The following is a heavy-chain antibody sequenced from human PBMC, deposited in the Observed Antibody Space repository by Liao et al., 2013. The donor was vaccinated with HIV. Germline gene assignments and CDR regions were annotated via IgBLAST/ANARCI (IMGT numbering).Heavy chain of an antibody. Sequence: QLQLQESGPGLVKPSETLSLTCTVSGGSISRSNYYWGWIRQPPGKGLEWIGTIYYSGRTYYNPSLKSRVTISVDTSKNQFSLKLSSMTAADTAVYYCATSMVRGVIDYSYYYYMDVWGKGPRSPSP. CDR1: GGSISRSNYY. D-gene: IGHD3-10*01. J-gene: IGHJ6*03. CDR2: IYYSGRT. CDR3: ATSMVRGVIDYSYYYYMDV. V-gene: IGHV4-39*07.